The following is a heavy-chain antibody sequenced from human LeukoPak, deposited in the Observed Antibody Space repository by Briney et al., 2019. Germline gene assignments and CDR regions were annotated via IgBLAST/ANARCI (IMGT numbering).Heavy chain of an antibody. CDR3: ARGLYYYDSSGYYYYSWYFDL. V-gene: IGHV1-18*04. Sequence: ASVKVSCKASGYTFTSYYMHWVRQAPGQGLEWMGRISAYNGNTNDAQKLQGRVTMTTDTSTSTAYMELRSLRSDDTAVYYCARGLYYYDSSGYYYYSWYFDLWGRGTLVTVSS. D-gene: IGHD3-22*01. J-gene: IGHJ2*01. CDR1: GYTFTSYY. CDR2: ISAYNGNT.